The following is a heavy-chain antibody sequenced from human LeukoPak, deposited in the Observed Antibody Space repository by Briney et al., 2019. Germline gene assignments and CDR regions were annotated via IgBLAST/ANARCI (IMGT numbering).Heavy chain of an antibody. J-gene: IGHJ4*02. CDR3: ARDPGGPRGDGY. CDR1: GFTFSSYS. V-gene: IGHV3-21*01. CDR2: ISSSSSYI. Sequence: GGSLRLSCAASGFTFSSYSMNWVRQAPGKGLEWVSSISSSSSYIYYADSVKGRFTISRDNAKNSLYLQMNSLRAEDTAVYYCARDPGGPRGDGYWGQGTLVTVSS. D-gene: IGHD2-8*02.